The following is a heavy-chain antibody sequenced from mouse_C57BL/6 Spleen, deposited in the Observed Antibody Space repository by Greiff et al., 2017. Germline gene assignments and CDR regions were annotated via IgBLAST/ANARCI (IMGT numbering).Heavy chain of an antibody. J-gene: IGHJ4*01. CDR3: ARQNGKAAMDY. D-gene: IGHD2-1*01. CDR1: GFTFSSYG. V-gene: IGHV5-6*02. Sequence: DVMLVESGGDLVKPGGSLKLSCAASGFTFSSYGMSWVRQTPDKRLEWVATISSGGSYTYYPDSVKGRFTISRDNAKNTLYLQMSSLKSEDTAMYYCARQNGKAAMDYWGQGTSVTVSS. CDR2: ISSGGSYT.